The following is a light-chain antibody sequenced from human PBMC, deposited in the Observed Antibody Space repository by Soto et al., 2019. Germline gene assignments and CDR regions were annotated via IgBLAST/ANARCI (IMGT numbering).Light chain of an antibody. J-gene: IGLJ2*01. CDR3: HVWDISGDQVV. Sequence: SYELTQPPSVSVAPGQTATFTCGADNIGSKSVHWYQKKPGQAPLLVVFADSDRPPGIPARFSAFNSGNTATLTISMVEDGDEADYYCHVWDISGDQVVFGGGTKVTVL. V-gene: IGLV3-21*02. CDR2: ADS. CDR1: NIGSKS.